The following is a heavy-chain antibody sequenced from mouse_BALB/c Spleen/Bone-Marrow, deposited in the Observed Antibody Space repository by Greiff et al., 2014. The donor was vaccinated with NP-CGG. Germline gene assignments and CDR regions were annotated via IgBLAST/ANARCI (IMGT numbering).Heavy chain of an antibody. Sequence: LVESGPELVKPGASVKVSCKASGYAFTSYNMYWVKQSHGKSLEWIGYIDPYNGGTSYNQKFKGKATLTVDKSPSTAYMHLNSLTSEDSAVYYCARHSYYGSSLFDYWGQGTTLTVSS. CDR2: IDPYNGGT. CDR1: GYAFTSYN. CDR3: ARHSYYGSSLFDY. J-gene: IGHJ2*01. D-gene: IGHD1-1*01. V-gene: IGHV1S135*01.